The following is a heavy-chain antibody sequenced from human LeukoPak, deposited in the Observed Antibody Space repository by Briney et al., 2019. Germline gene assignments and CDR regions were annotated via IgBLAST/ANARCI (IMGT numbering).Heavy chain of an antibody. CDR2: INSDGRST. Sequence: GGSLRLSCAASGFTFSSYWMHWVRQVPGKGLVWVSRINSDGRSTSYADSVRGRFTISRDNAKNTLYLQMNSLTAEDTAVYYCARVAYGSSWYVDYWGQGNLVTVSS. J-gene: IGHJ4*02. D-gene: IGHD6-13*01. CDR1: GFTFSSYW. CDR3: ARVAYGSSWYVDY. V-gene: IGHV3-74*01.